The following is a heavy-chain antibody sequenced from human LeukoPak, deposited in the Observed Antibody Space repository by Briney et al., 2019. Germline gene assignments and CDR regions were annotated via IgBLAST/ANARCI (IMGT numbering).Heavy chain of an antibody. J-gene: IGHJ4*02. D-gene: IGHD1-26*01. CDR2: INHSGST. CDR3: ARGVNSGYFDY. Sequence: PSETLSLTCTVSGGSIGTYYWSWLRQPPGKGLEWIGEINHSGSTNYNPSLKSRVTISVDTSKNQFSLKLTSVTAADTAVYYCARGVNSGYFDYCGQGTLVTVSS. V-gene: IGHV4-59*01. CDR1: GGSIGTYY.